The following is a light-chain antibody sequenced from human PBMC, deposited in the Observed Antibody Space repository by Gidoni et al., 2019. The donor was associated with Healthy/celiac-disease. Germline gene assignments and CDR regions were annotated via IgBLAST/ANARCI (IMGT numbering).Light chain of an antibody. Sequence: QSVLTQPPSVSGAPRQRVTISCTGSSSNIGAGYDVHWYQQLPGTAPKLLIYGNSNRPSGVPDRFSGSKSGTSASLAITGLQAEDEADYYCQSYDSSLSDLYVFGTGTKVTVL. CDR2: GNS. CDR1: SSNIGAGYD. CDR3: QSYDSSLSDLYV. V-gene: IGLV1-40*01. J-gene: IGLJ1*01.